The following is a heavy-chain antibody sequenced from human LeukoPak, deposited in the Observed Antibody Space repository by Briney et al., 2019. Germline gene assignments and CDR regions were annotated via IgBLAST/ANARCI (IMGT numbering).Heavy chain of an antibody. CDR3: ARLDYVWGSYRWGGFDY. CDR1: GGSISSYY. V-gene: IGHV4-59*08. D-gene: IGHD3-16*02. CDR2: IYYSGST. Sequence: SETLSLTCTVSGGSISSYYWSWIRQPPGKGLEWIGYIYYSGSTNYNPSPKSRVTISVDTSKNQFSLKLSSVTAADTAVYYCARLDYVWGSYRWGGFDYWGQGTLVTVSS. J-gene: IGHJ4*02.